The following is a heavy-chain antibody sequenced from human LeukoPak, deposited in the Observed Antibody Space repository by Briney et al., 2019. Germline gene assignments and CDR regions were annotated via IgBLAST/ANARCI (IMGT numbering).Heavy chain of an antibody. D-gene: IGHD3-9*01. V-gene: IGHV4-39*07. Sequence: ETLSLTCTVSGGSISSSSYYWGWIRQPPGQGLEWIGSIYYSGSTYYNPSLKSRVTISVDTSKNQFSLKLSSVTAADTAVYYCARGVSPVLRYFDWLSPDYYYYGMDVWGQGTTVTVSS. CDR3: ARGVSPVLRYFDWLSPDYYYYGMDV. CDR1: GGSISSSSYY. J-gene: IGHJ6*02. CDR2: IYYSGST.